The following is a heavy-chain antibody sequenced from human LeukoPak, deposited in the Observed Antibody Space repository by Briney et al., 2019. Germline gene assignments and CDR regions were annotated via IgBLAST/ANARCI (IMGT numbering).Heavy chain of an antibody. CDR2: ISAYNGNT. D-gene: IGHD1-20*01. CDR3: ARDYSTRITGTTSY. J-gene: IGHJ4*02. V-gene: IGHV1-18*01. Sequence: GASVTVSFKASGYTFTSYGISWVQQAPGQGLEWMGWISAYNGNTNYAQKLQGRVTMTTDTSTSTAYMELRSLRSDDTAVYYCARDYSTRITGTTSYWGQGTLVTVSS. CDR1: GYTFTSYG.